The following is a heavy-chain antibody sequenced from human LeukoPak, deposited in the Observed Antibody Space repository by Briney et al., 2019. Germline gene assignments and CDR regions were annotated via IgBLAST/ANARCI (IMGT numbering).Heavy chain of an antibody. CDR1: GGSISSSNW. V-gene: IGHV4-4*02. J-gene: IGHJ5*02. CDR3: ARQERRPYYDILTGYPFDP. Sequence: SETLSLTCAVSGGSISSSNWWSWVRQPPGKGLEWIGEIYHSGSTNYNPSLKSRVTISVDKSKNQFSLKLSSVTAADTAVYYCARQERRPYYDILTGYPFDPWGQGTLVTVSS. D-gene: IGHD3-9*01. CDR2: IYHSGST.